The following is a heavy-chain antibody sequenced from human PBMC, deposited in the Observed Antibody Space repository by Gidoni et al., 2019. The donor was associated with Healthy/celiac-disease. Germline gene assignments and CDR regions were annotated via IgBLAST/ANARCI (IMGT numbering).Heavy chain of an antibody. J-gene: IGHJ4*02. CDR2: ISGSGGST. CDR1: GFTFRSYA. D-gene: IGHD6-19*01. CDR3: AKGYSSGWYFSFFY. Sequence: EVQLLESGGGLVQPGGSLRLSCAASGFTFRSYAMSWVRQAPGKGLEWVSAISGSGGSTYYADSVKGRFTISIDNSKNTLYLQMNSLRAEDTAVYYCAKGYSSGWYFSFFYWGQGTLVTVSS. V-gene: IGHV3-23*01.